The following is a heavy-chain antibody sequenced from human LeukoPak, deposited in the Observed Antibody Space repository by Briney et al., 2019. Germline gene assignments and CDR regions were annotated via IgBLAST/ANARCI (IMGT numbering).Heavy chain of an antibody. Sequence: SGTLSLTCAVSGGSISSSNWWSWVRQPPGKGLEWIGEIYHSGSTNYNPSLKSRVTISVDKSKNQFSLRLSSVTAADTAVYYCAKGRRFLSLTLVRGGPDYWGQGTLVTVSS. J-gene: IGHJ4*02. CDR2: IYHSGST. D-gene: IGHD3-10*01. CDR1: GGSISSSNW. V-gene: IGHV4-4*02. CDR3: AKGRRFLSLTLVRGGPDY.